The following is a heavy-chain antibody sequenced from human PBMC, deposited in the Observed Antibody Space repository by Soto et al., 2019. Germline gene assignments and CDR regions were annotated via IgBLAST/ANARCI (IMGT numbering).Heavy chain of an antibody. Sequence: ASVKVSCKASGYTFTSYDINWVRQATGQGLEWMGWMNPNSGNTGYERQFEGRVTMTRDTSTTTILMELSSLRFEDTAFSYCVRGRESSFGYNYFDSWGPGTLVTVSS. CDR1: GYTFTSYD. D-gene: IGHD5-18*01. CDR3: VRGRESSFGYNYFDS. V-gene: IGHV1-8*01. CDR2: MNPNSGNT. J-gene: IGHJ5*01.